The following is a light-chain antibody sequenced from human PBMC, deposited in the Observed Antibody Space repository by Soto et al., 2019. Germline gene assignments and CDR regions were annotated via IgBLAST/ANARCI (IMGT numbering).Light chain of an antibody. CDR1: KLGDKY. V-gene: IGLV3-1*01. Sequence: SYELTQPLSVSVSPGQTASITCSGDKLGDKYASWYQQKPGQSPVLVIYEDTKRPSGIPERFSGSNSGNTATLTISGTQAMDEADFYCQAWDSSTVIFGGGTKLTVL. J-gene: IGLJ2*01. CDR2: EDT. CDR3: QAWDSSTVI.